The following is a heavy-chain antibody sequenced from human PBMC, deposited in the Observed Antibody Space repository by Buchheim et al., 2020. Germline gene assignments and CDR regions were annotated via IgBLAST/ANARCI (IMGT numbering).Heavy chain of an antibody. CDR1: GFTFSSYG. V-gene: IGHV3-30*18. CDR2: ITYDGGNK. CDR3: AKSRALKFGKPLGY. J-gene: IGHJ4*02. Sequence: QVQLVESGGGVVQPGRSLRLSCAASGFTFSSYGMHWVRQAPGKGLEWVAVITYDGGNKYYADSVKGRFTISRANSKNTPYLQMNSLRAEDTDGYYCAKSRALKFGKPLGYWGQGTL. D-gene: IGHD3-10*01.